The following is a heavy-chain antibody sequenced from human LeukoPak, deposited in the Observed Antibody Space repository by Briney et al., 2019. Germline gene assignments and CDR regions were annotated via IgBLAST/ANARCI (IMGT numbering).Heavy chain of an antibody. J-gene: IGHJ4*02. CDR3: ARAGSYGLPRDY. CDR2: IYYSGST. D-gene: IGHD5-18*01. CDR1: GCSISSCGYY. Sequence: SETLSLTCTVSGCSISSCGYYWSWIRQHPGKGLEGVGYIYYSGSTYYNPSLKSRITISVDTSKNQFSRKLSSVTAADTGVYYCARAGSYGLPRDYWGQGTLVTVSS. V-gene: IGHV4-31*03.